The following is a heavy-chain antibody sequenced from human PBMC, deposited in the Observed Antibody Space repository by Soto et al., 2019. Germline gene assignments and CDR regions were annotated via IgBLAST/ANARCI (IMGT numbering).Heavy chain of an antibody. D-gene: IGHD6-19*01. CDR2: ISWNSGSI. CDR3: AKSHTTSGWYVTTDY. Sequence: GGSLRLSCAASGFTFGDYAMQWVRQAPGKGLEWVSAISWNSGSIDYADSVKGRFTISRDNAKNSLYLQMNSLRAEDTALYYCAKSHTTSGWYVTTDYWGQGTRVTVS. J-gene: IGHJ4*02. V-gene: IGHV3-9*01. CDR1: GFTFGDYA.